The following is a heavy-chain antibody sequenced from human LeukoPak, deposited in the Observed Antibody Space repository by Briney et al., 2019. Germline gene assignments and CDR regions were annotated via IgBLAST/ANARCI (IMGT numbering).Heavy chain of an antibody. V-gene: IGHV3-23*01. Sequence: GGSLRLSCAASGFTFSDYAKNWVRQAPGKGLEWVSTISGSGGNTYYADSVKGRFTNSRDNSKNTLYLQMNSLRAEDTAVYCCAKEDLNSSFDYWGQGTLVTVSS. CDR3: AKEDLNSSFDY. D-gene: IGHD4-23*01. J-gene: IGHJ4*02. CDR1: GFTFSDYA. CDR2: ISGSGGNT.